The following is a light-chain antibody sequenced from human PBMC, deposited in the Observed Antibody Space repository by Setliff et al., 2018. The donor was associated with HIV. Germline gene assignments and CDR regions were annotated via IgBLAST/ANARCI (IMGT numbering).Light chain of an antibody. V-gene: IGLV1-44*01. J-gene: IGLJ1*01. Sequence: QSVLTQPPSASGTPGQRVTIACSGRSSNIRSNTVSWFQQLPGTAPSLLICRNDQRPSGVPDRFSVSKSGTSASLAISGLQSEDEGDYYCASWDDSLDGHYVFGTGTKVTVL. CDR2: RND. CDR1: SSNIRSNT. CDR3: ASWDDSLDGHYV.